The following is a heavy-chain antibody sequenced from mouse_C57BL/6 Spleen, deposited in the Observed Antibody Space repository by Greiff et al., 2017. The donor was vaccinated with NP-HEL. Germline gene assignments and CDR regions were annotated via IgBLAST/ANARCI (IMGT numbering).Heavy chain of an antibody. CDR2: IYPGDGDT. D-gene: IGHD4-1*01. J-gene: IGHJ2*01. V-gene: IGHV1-82*01. CDR1: GYAFSSSW. CDR3: ARVGWEYYFDY. Sequence: QVQLQQSGPELVKPGASVKISCKASGYAFSSSWMNWVKQRPGKGLEWIGRIYPGDGDTNYNGKFKGKATLTADKSSSTAYMQLSSPTSEDSAVYFCARVGWEYYFDYWGQGTTLTVSS.